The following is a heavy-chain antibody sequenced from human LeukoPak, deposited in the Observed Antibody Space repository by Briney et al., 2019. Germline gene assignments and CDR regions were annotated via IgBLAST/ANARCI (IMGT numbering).Heavy chain of an antibody. Sequence: SETLSLTCNVSGGSISSSSYYWGWIRQPPGKGLEWIGNIYYTGSTSYNPSLKSRVTISVGTSKNQFPLKLSSVTAADTAVYYCARDMSGYGDYWFDPWGQGTLVTVSS. J-gene: IGHJ5*02. CDR3: ARDMSGYGDYWFDP. CDR1: GGSISSSSYY. CDR2: IYYTGST. D-gene: IGHD4-17*01. V-gene: IGHV4-39*06.